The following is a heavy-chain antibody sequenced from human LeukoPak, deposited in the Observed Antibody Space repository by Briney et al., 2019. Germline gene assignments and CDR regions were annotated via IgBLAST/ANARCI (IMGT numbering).Heavy chain of an antibody. CDR3: VRGGSSGYNYNAFDV. Sequence: PGGSLRLSCAVSGFTCSNYELNWVRQAPGKGLEWISYISVSGSTMYFADSVKGRFTISRDSARNSLYLQMNSLGVEDTAVYYCVRGGSSGYNYNAFDVWGQGTLVTVSS. CDR2: ISVSGSTM. J-gene: IGHJ3*01. CDR1: GFTCSNYE. D-gene: IGHD3-22*01. V-gene: IGHV3-48*03.